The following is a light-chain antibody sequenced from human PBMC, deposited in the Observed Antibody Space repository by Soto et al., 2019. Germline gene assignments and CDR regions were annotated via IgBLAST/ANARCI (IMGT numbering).Light chain of an antibody. CDR1: QSVSSF. V-gene: IGKV3-11*01. Sequence: EIALTQSPATLSLSPGERATLSCRASQSVSSFLVWYQQKPGQAPRLLIYDAVNRVTGIPARFSGSGSRTDFTLTISSLEPEDFAVYYCQHRSNWPRLTFGGGTKVEIK. CDR3: QHRSNWPRLT. J-gene: IGKJ4*01. CDR2: DAV.